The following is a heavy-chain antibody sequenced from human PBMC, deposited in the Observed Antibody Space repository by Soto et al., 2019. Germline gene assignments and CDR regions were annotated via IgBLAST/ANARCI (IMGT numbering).Heavy chain of an antibody. CDR2: IYPDDSDI. CDR3: TRGAYYASSGLVADV. J-gene: IGHJ3*01. Sequence: GESLKISCEASGYRFSGSWIGWVRQRPGKGLEWMGIIYPDDSDIRYSPSFQGQVTISADKSLTAVFLHWGSLKASDTAIYYCTRGAYYASSGLVADVWGPGTLVTVSS. CDR1: GYRFSGSW. V-gene: IGHV5-51*01. D-gene: IGHD3-22*01.